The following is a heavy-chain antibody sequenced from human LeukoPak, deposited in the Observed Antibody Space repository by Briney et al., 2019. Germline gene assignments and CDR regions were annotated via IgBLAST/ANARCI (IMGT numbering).Heavy chain of an antibody. D-gene: IGHD6-13*01. V-gene: IGHV3-21*01. CDR2: ISSSSSYI. CDR1: GFTFSSYS. Sequence: GGSLRLSCAASGFTFSSYSMNWVRQAPGKGLEWVSSISSSSSYIYYADSVKGRFTISRDNAKNSLYLQMNSLRAEDTAVYYCASDSSSWRIPADYWGQGTLVTLSS. J-gene: IGHJ4*02. CDR3: ASDSSSWRIPADY.